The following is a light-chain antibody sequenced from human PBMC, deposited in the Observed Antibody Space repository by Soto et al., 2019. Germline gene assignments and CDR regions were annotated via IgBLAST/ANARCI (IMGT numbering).Light chain of an antibody. CDR3: QQYGSSGT. J-gene: IGKJ1*01. V-gene: IGKV3-20*01. CDR2: GAS. Sequence: EIVKTQSPATLSVSPGERATLSCRASQSVFSNLAWYQQKPGQAPRLLIYGASNRATGIPDRFSGSGSGTDFTLTISRLEPEDFAVYYCQQYGSSGTFGQGTKVDI. CDR1: QSVFSN.